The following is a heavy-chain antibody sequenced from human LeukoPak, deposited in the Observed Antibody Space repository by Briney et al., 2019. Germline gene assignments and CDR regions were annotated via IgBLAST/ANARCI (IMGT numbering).Heavy chain of an antibody. CDR3: VPVYYGPGSD. CDR1: GFTFSSYS. D-gene: IGHD3-10*01. Sequence: GGSLRLSCAASGFTFSSYSMNWVRQAPGKGLEWVSSISSSSSYIHYADSVKGLFTISRDDAKNSLYLQMNSLRAEDTAVYYCVPVYYGPGSDWGQGTLVTVSS. V-gene: IGHV3-21*01. J-gene: IGHJ4*02. CDR2: ISSSSSYI.